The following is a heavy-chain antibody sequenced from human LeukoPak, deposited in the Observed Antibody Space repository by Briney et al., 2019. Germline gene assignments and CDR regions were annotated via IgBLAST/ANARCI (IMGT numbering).Heavy chain of an antibody. CDR3: ALQDFWSGYPY. D-gene: IGHD3-3*01. V-gene: IGHV4-38-2*02. J-gene: IGHJ4*02. CDR2: IYHTGST. Sequence: SETLSLTCTVSGHSIINSYYWGWIRQPPGKGLEWIGSIYHTGSTYYNPSLKSRVTISVDTSKNQFSLKLSSVTAADTAVYYCALQDFWSGYPYWGQGTLVTVSS. CDR1: GHSIINSYY.